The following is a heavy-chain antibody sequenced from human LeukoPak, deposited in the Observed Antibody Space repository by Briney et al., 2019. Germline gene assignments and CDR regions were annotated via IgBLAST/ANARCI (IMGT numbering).Heavy chain of an antibody. Sequence: ASVKVSCKASGYTFTGSYMHWVRQAPGQGLEWMGWINPNSGGTNYAQKFQGRVTMTRDTSISTGYMELSRLRSDDTAVYYCVRVGGTSTTMVRGGGDYWGQGTLVTVSS. J-gene: IGHJ4*02. CDR1: GYTFTGSY. CDR3: VRVGGTSTTMVRGGGDY. V-gene: IGHV1-2*02. CDR2: INPNSGGT. D-gene: IGHD3-10*01.